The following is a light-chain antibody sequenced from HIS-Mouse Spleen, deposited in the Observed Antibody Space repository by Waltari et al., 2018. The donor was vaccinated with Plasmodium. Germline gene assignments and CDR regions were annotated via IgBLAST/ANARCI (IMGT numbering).Light chain of an antibody. CDR2: EDS. V-gene: IGLV3-10*01. CDR1: ELPQKY. J-gene: IGLJ3*02. CDR3: YSTDSSGNHRV. Sequence: SYELTQPPSLSVSPGQTARITFSGDELPQKYASWYQQKSRQAPVLVIYEDSKRPSGLPERFSGSSSGTMATLTISGAQVEDEADYYCYSTDSSGNHRVFGGGTKLTVL.